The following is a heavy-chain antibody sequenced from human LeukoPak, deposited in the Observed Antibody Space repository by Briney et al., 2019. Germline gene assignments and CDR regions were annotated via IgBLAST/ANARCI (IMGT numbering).Heavy chain of an antibody. CDR1: GGSISSDDYY. D-gene: IGHD5-18*01. V-gene: IGHV4-30-4*01. J-gene: IGHJ4*02. CDR3: ARQSTAMGTFDY. CDR2: IYYSGST. Sequence: SQTLSLTCTVSGGSISSDDYYWSWIRQPPGKGLEWIGYIYYSGSTYHNPSLKSRVTISVDTSKNQFSLKVSSVTAADTAVYYCARQSTAMGTFDYWGQGTLVPVSS.